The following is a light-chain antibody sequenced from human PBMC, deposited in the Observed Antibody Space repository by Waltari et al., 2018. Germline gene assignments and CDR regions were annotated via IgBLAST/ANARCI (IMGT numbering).Light chain of an antibody. CDR2: SNH. CDR1: PPNTGGNT. Sequence: QSVLTQPPSASGTPGQRVTPSCSGSPPNTGGNTLTWYQHPPGTAPKLLIHSNHQRPSGVPDRFSGSKSGTSASLAISGLQSEDEADYYCAAWDDSLNGFYVFGTGTKVTVL. CDR3: AAWDDSLNGFYV. J-gene: IGLJ1*01. V-gene: IGLV1-44*01.